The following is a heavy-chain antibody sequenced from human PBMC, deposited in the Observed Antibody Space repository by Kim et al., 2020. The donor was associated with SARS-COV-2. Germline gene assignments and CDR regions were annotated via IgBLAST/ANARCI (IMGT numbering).Heavy chain of an antibody. J-gene: IGHJ4*02. CDR1: GFTFTYA. V-gene: IGHV3-23*01. CDR2: ISGGGDST. Sequence: GGSLRLSCAASGFTFTYAMAWVRQAPGKGLEWVSSISGGGDSTYYADSVKGRFDISRDNSKNTLFLEMNSLGAEDTAVYYCAKSKVGATRIFDYWGQGTL. CDR3: AKSKVGATRIFDY. D-gene: IGHD1-26*01.